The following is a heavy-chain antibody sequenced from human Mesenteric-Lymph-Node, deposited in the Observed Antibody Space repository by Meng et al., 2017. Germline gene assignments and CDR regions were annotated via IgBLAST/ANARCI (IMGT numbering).Heavy chain of an antibody. D-gene: IGHD3-9*01. CDR3: ARDTLYYDILTGYSPTNWFDP. V-gene: IGHV1-18*01. Sequence: QVQLVQSGAEVKKPGASVKVSCKASGYTFTSYGISWVRQGPGQGLEWMGWISAYNGNTNYAQKLQGRVTMTTDTSTSTAYMELRSLRSDDTAVYYCARDTLYYDILTGYSPTNWFDPWGQGTLVTVSS. CDR2: ISAYNGNT. CDR1: GYTFTSYG. J-gene: IGHJ5*02.